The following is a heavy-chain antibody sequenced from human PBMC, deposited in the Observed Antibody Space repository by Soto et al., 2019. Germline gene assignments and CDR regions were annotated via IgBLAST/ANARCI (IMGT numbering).Heavy chain of an antibody. CDR3: ARDTLGGAYDFCH. J-gene: IGHJ4*02. Sequence: EVQLVESGEGLVQPGGSLRLSCAASGISVSNSYMTWVRQAPGKGLEWVSVISSDDRTYYADSVRGRFTISRDYSKNTLYLEMNSLRAGDTAVYHCARDTLGGAYDFCHGGQGTLVTVSS. D-gene: IGHD3-3*01. CDR1: GISVSNSY. CDR2: ISSDDRT. V-gene: IGHV3-66*01.